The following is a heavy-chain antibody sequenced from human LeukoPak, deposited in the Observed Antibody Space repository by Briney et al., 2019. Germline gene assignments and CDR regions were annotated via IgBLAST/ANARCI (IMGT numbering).Heavy chain of an antibody. J-gene: IGHJ5*02. D-gene: IGHD5-24*01. CDR3: ARDNSVRDEAWWFNP. CDR1: GGTFSSYA. V-gene: IGHV1-69*13. Sequence: ASVKVSCKASGGTFSSYAISWVRQAPGQGLEWMGGIIPIFGTANYAQKFQGRVTITADESTSTAYMELSSLRSEDTAVYYCARDNSVRDEAWWFNPWGQGALVTVSS. CDR2: IIPIFGTA.